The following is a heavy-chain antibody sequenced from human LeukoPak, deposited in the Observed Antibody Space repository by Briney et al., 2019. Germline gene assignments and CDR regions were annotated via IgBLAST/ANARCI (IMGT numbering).Heavy chain of an antibody. CDR1: GFSFNSYE. CDR3: ARVSYSGGVY. J-gene: IGHJ4*02. CDR2: VSSGGITI. D-gene: IGHD6-25*01. Sequence: GGSLRLSCAAAGFSFNSYEINWVRQAPGKGLEWVSYVSSGGITIFYADSVKGRFTISRDNAKNSVYLQMNSLRAEDTADYYCARVSYSGGVYWGQGTLVTVSS. V-gene: IGHV3-48*03.